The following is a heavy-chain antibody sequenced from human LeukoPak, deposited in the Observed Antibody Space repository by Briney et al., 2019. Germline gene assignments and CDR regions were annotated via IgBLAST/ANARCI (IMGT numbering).Heavy chain of an antibody. CDR2: INHSGST. CDR3: ARGQWVRGVIITAPYYYYYGMDV. D-gene: IGHD3-10*01. V-gene: IGHV4-34*01. CDR1: GGSISSYY. Sequence: SETLSLTCTVSGGSISSYYWSWIRQPPGKGLEWIGEINHSGSTNYNPSLKSRVTISVDTSKNQFSLKLSSVTAADTAVYYCARGQWVRGVIITAPYYYYYGMDVWGQGTTVTVSS. J-gene: IGHJ6*02.